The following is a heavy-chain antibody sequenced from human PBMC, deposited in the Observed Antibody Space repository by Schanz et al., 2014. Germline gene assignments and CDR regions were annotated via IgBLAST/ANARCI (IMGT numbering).Heavy chain of an antibody. V-gene: IGHV3-23*04. CDR3: AKYGGGYSYGFVEY. J-gene: IGHJ4*02. D-gene: IGHD5-18*01. CDR1: GFTFRSYS. Sequence: EVQLVESGGGLVQPRGSLRLSCAASGFTFRSYSMNWVRQAPGRGLEWVSGITRQGTTYYADFVKGRFSISRDLSSNTLYLQMNSLRAEDTAVYYCAKYGGGYSYGFVEYWGQGILVTVSS. CDR2: ITRQGTT.